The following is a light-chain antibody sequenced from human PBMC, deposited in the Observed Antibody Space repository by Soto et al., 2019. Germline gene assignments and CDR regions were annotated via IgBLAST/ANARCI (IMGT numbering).Light chain of an antibody. V-gene: IGKV4-1*01. CDR2: RAS. J-gene: IGKJ2*01. CDR3: QQYYSTLYT. Sequence: DIVMTQSPDSLAVSLGERATINCKSSQSVLYNSKNMNYLAWYQQKPGQPPKLLIYRASTRESGVSDRFSGSGSGTDFTLTISSLQAEDVAVYYCQQYYSTLYTFGQGTKVEIK. CDR1: QSVLYNSKNMNY.